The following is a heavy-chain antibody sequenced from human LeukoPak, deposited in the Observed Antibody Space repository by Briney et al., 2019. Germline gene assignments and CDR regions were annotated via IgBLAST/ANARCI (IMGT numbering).Heavy chain of an antibody. CDR3: ARIGDHFHWYLDL. D-gene: IGHD3-3*02. CDR1: GFTVATNY. J-gene: IGHJ2*01. CDR2: LYSGADT. Sequence: GGSLRLSCTASGFTVATNYINWVRQPPGKGLEWVSILYSGADTYYADSVKGRFIFSRDSSKNMLFLHMNALRPEDTAVYYCARIGDHFHWYLDLWGRGTLVTVSS. V-gene: IGHV3-53*01.